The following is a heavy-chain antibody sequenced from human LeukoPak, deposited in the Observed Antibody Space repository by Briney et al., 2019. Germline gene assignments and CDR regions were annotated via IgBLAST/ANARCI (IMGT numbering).Heavy chain of an antibody. D-gene: IGHD3-10*01. V-gene: IGHV1-46*01. Sequence: ASVKVSCKASGYTFTSYYMHWVRQAPGQGLEWMGIINPSGGSTSYAQKFQGRVTMTRDMSTSTVYMELSSLRSEDTAVYYCARGSLLWFGEISPYFDHWGRGTLVTVSS. CDR1: GYTFTSYY. J-gene: IGHJ2*01. CDR3: ARGSLLWFGEISPYFDH. CDR2: INPSGGST.